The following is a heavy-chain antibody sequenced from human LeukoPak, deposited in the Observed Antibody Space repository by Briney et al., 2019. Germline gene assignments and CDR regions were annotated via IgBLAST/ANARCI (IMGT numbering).Heavy chain of an antibody. CDR3: ATDLGFGELN. V-gene: IGHV1-46*01. D-gene: IGHD3-10*01. Sequence: ASVKVSCKAFGYTFTSNYMHWVRQAPGQGPEWMGVISPSGGSTTYAQKFQGRVTLTRDMSTSTDYLELSSLRSEDTAVYYCATDLGFGELNWGQGTLVTVSS. J-gene: IGHJ4*02. CDR2: ISPSGGST. CDR1: GYTFTSNY.